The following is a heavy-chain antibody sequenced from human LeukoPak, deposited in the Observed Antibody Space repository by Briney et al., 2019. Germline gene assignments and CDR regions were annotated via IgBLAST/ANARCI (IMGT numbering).Heavy chain of an antibody. CDR1: GYTFTSYG. CDR2: ISAYNGNT. D-gene: IGHD2-15*01. CDR3: AREGNGLLSKDLDY. Sequence: GASVKASCKASGYTFTSYGISWVRQAPGQGLEWMGWISAYNGNTNYAQKLQGRVTMTTDTSTSTAYMELRSLRSDDTAVYYCAREGNGLLSKDLDYWGQGTLVTVSS. J-gene: IGHJ4*02. V-gene: IGHV1-18*01.